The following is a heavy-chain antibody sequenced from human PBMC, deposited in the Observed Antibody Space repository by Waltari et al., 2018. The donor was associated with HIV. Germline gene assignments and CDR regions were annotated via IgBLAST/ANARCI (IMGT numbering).Heavy chain of an antibody. CDR3: ARDFPLEGDNGDYFDT. CDR1: GSSFRNYW. Sequence: EVHLVESGGGLVQLGGSLRLSGAAPGSSFRNYWLSGVRQAPGKGLEWVANIKQDGSEKYYVGSVKGRFTISRDNAKNSLYLQMNSLSADDTAVYYCARDFPLEGDNGDYFDTWGQGTLVTVSS. CDR2: IKQDGSEK. D-gene: IGHD1-26*01. J-gene: IGHJ4*02. V-gene: IGHV3-7*01.